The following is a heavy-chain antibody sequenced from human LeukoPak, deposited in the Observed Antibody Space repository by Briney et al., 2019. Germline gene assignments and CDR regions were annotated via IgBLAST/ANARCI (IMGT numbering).Heavy chain of an antibody. J-gene: IGHJ4*02. CDR1: GFLFSSYS. Sequence: GGSLRLSCAASGFLFSSYSMNWVRQAPGKGLEWVSAISSSSGYIFYADSVKGRFTISRDNAKNSLFLQMNSLRAEDTAVYYCARVLAAAGDWSFDYWGQGTLVTVSS. CDR3: ARVLAAAGDWSFDY. CDR2: ISSSSGYI. D-gene: IGHD6-13*01. V-gene: IGHV3-21*01.